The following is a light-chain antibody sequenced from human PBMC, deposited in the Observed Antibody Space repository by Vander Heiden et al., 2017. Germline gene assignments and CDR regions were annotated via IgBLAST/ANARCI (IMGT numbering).Light chain of an antibody. CDR2: EVS. V-gene: IGLV2-23*02. J-gene: IGLJ2*01. Sequence: QSALPQTASVSGSPGQAINISCTGTSSDVGSNNLVSWYQQHPGKAPNLMIYEVSRRPAVVANRFSASKSGNTASLTISGLQAEDEADYYCCSDAGSSTLVFGGGTKLTVL. CDR3: CSDAGSSTLV. CDR1: SSDVGSNNL.